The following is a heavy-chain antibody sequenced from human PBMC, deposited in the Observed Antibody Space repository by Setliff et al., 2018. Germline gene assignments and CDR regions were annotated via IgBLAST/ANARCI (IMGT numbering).Heavy chain of an antibody. CDR2: IYHSGST. V-gene: IGHV4-38-2*01. D-gene: IGHD3-3*01. J-gene: IGHJ6*02. CDR3: ARAREENFWSGDYYYYGMDV. Sequence: SETLSLTCAVSGYSISSGYYWGWIRQPPGKGLEWIGSIYHSGSTYYNPSLKSRVTISVDRSKNQFSLKLSSVTAADTAVYYCARAREENFWSGDYYYYGMDVWGQGTTVTVSS. CDR1: GYSISSGYY.